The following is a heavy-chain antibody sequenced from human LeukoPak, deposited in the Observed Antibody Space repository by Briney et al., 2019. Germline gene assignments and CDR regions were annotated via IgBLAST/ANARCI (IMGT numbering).Heavy chain of an antibody. Sequence: GGSLRLSCAASGFNFDGYAMHWVRQAPGKGLEWVPSIGWNTGTIGYADSVKGRFTISRDNAKNSLYLQMNNLRVEDTALYYCVKDGAWGYYYFDYWGQGTLVTVSS. J-gene: IGHJ4*02. CDR1: GFNFDGYA. V-gene: IGHV3-9*01. D-gene: IGHD5-18*01. CDR2: IGWNTGTI. CDR3: VKDGAWGYYYFDY.